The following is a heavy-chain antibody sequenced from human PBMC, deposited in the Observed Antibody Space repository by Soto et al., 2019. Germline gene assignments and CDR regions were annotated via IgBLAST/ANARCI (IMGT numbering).Heavy chain of an antibody. CDR2: ISPYNDDT. V-gene: IGHV1-18*01. CDR1: GYTFSSYG. J-gene: IGHJ6*02. D-gene: IGHD3-22*01. Sequence: QAQLVQSGAEVKKPGASVKVSCKASGYTFSSYGISWVRQAPGQGLEWLGWISPYNDDTNYAQKLQGRVTMTTDTSXXTAYRDLRSLRSDDTAVYYCARGGYYDSSGSRNYHYYGMDVWGQGTTVTVSS. CDR3: ARGGYYDSSGSRNYHYYGMDV.